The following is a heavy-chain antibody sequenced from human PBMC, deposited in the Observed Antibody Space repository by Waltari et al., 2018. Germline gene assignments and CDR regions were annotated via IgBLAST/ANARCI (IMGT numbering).Heavy chain of an antibody. CDR3: ARGRQAGHFDY. CDR1: GSPFTSYD. J-gene: IGHJ4*02. Sequence: QVQLVQSGAEVKKPGAPVKVSCMASGSPFTSYDISWVRQAAGQGLEWMGWMNPNSGNTGYAQKFQGRVTMTRNTSISTAYMELSSLRSEDTAVYYCARGRQAGHFDYWGQGTLVTVSS. CDR2: MNPNSGNT. V-gene: IGHV1-8*02.